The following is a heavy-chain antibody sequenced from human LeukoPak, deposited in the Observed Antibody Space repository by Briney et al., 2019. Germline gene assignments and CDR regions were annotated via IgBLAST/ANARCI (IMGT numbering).Heavy chain of an antibody. Sequence: PSETLSLTCTVSGGSISSYYWSWIRQPPGKGLEWIGYIYYSGSTNYNPSLKSRVTISVDTSKNQFSLKLSSVTAADTAVYYCANSRIAAALFDYWGQGTLVTVSS. D-gene: IGHD6-6*01. CDR1: GGSISSYY. V-gene: IGHV4-59*01. CDR2: IYYSGST. J-gene: IGHJ4*02. CDR3: ANSRIAAALFDY.